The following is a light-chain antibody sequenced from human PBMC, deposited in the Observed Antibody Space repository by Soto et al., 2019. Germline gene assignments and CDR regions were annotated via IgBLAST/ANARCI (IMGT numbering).Light chain of an antibody. CDR2: WAS. J-gene: IGKJ4*01. CDR1: QSVLHTSNNKNY. Sequence: DIVMTQSPDSLAVSLGERATINCKSSQSVLHTSNNKNYLAWYQQKPGQPPKLLIYWASTRESGVPDRFSGRGSGTDFTLTISSLQAEDVAVYYCQQYYSSPLTFGGGTKVEIK. V-gene: IGKV4-1*01. CDR3: QQYYSSPLT.